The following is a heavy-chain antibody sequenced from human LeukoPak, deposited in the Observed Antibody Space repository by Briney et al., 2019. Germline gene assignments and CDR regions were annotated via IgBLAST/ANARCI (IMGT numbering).Heavy chain of an antibody. CDR1: GYSISSGYY. J-gene: IGHJ4*02. V-gene: IGHV4-38-2*01. CDR3: ARAGTAYYFDY. CDR2: IYHSGST. Sequence: SETLSLTCAVSGYSISSGYYWGWIRQPPGKGLEWIGSIYHSGSTYYNPSLKSRVTISVDTSKNQFSLKLSPVTAADTAVYYCARAGTAYYFDYWGQGTLVTVSS. D-gene: IGHD1-7*01.